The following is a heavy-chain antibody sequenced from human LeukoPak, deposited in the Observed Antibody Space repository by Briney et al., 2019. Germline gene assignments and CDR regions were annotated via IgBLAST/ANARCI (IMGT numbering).Heavy chain of an antibody. CDR3: ARDRPVGVPIAISYDLDS. D-gene: IGHD2-2*02. Sequence: GGSLRLSCAASGFTFSSFAIHWVRQAPGKGLEWVAVISSDGSNKFYADSVRGRFTISRDNSKNTLNLQMNSLRPEDTAVYYCARDRPVGVPIAISYDLDSWGQGTLVSVSS. CDR2: ISSDGSNK. J-gene: IGHJ4*02. V-gene: IGHV3-30*01. CDR1: GFTFSSFA.